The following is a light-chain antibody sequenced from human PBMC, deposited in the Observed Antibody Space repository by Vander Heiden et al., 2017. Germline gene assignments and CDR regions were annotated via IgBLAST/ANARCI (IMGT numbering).Light chain of an antibody. CDR3: SSYTSSSTVV. Sequence: SGLTQPAPVSGSPGPSTPLSCPGTSICIGGYNYVSWYQQDPRRAPTLMIYDVSNRASGVSNRFSGSKSGNTASPTISGLQAEDEADYYRSSYTSSSTVVCGGGTKLTVL. J-gene: IGLJ3*02. CDR1: SICIGGYNY. V-gene: IGLV2-14*01. CDR2: DVS.